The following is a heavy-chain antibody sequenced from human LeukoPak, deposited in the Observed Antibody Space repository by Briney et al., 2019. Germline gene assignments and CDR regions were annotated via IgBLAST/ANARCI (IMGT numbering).Heavy chain of an antibody. Sequence: ASVKVSCKASGYTFTSYGISWVRQAPGQGLEWMGWISAYNGNTNYARKLQGRVTMTTDTSTSTAYMELRSLRSDDTAVYYCARRRDYDSSGYYHNWFDPWGQGTLVTVSS. V-gene: IGHV1-18*01. D-gene: IGHD3-22*01. CDR3: ARRRDYDSSGYYHNWFDP. CDR1: GYTFTSYG. CDR2: ISAYNGNT. J-gene: IGHJ5*02.